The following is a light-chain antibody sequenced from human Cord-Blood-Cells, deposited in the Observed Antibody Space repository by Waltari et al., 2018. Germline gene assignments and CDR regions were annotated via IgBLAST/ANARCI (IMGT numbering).Light chain of an antibody. Sequence: QSALTQPASLSGAFGQPSTIPCPGTSSSVGGFNYVSWYQQHPAKAPKLMIYDVSKRPSWVSNRFSGSKSGNTASLTISGVQAEDEADYYCSSYTCSSTVVCGGGTKLTVL. V-gene: IGLV2-14*01. CDR3: SSYTCSSTVV. CDR1: SSSVGGFNY. J-gene: IGLJ2*01. CDR2: DVS.